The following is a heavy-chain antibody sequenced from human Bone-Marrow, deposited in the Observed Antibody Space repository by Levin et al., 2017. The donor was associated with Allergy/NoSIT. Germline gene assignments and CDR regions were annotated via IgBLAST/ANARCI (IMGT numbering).Heavy chain of an antibody. D-gene: IGHD2-15*01. CDR1: GFTFSRYA. J-gene: IGHJ4*02. CDR2: IIGSGDST. V-gene: IGHV3-23*01. Sequence: GGSLRLSCEASGFTFSRYAMSWVRQAPGKGLEWVSGIIGSGDSTYYADSVKGRFTISRDNSKNTLDLQMNSLRAEDTAVYYCARSLSPEYWSGYSPPYYFDSWGQGTLVTVSS. CDR3: ARSLSPEYWSGYSPPYYFDS.